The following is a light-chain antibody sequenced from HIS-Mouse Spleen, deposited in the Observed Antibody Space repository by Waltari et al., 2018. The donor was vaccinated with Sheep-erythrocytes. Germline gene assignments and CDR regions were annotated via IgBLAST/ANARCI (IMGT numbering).Light chain of an antibody. CDR3: QAWDSSTAEVV. J-gene: IGLJ2*01. Sequence: SYELTQPPSVSVSPGQTASITCSGAKLGDKYACWYQQKPGQSPVLVIYQDSKRPSGITERFSGSNSGNTATLTISGTQAMDEADYYCQAWDSSTAEVVFGGGTKLTVL. V-gene: IGLV3-1*01. CDR2: QDS. CDR1: KLGDKY.